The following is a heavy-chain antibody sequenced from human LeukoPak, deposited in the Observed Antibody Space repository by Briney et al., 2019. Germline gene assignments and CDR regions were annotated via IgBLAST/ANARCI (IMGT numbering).Heavy chain of an antibody. D-gene: IGHD6-19*01. CDR3: ALLAVASDFDY. J-gene: IGHJ4*02. Sequence: GGSLRLSCAVSGFPFSFYEMNWVRQAPGKGQEWVSNIGSSGTTTYYADSVKGRFSISRDNAKNSLYLRMNSLRVEDTAVYYCALLAVASDFDYWGQGALVTVSS. V-gene: IGHV3-48*03. CDR2: IGSSGTTT. CDR1: GFPFSFYE.